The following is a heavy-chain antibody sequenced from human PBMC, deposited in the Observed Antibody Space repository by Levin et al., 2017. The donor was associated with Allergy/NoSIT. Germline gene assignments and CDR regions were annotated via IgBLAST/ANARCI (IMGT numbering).Heavy chain of an antibody. J-gene: IGHJ4*02. D-gene: IGHD4-17*01. CDR1: GFTFSSYA. CDR2: ISYDGSNK. Sequence: TGGSLRLSCAASGFTFSSYAMHWVRQAPGKGLEWVAVISYDGSNKYYADSVKGRFTISRDNSKNTLYLQMNSLRAEDTAVYYCATPTRDGYGDYPSFDYWGQGTLVTVSS. CDR3: ATPTRDGYGDYPSFDY. V-gene: IGHV3-30-3*01.